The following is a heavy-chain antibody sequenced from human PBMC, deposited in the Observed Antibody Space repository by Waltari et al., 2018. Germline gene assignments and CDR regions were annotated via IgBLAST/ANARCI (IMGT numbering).Heavy chain of an antibody. CDR3: ATDIVGVSRDGFDM. CDR2: FDPEDGET. J-gene: IGHJ3*02. Sequence: QVRLVQSGTEVKRPGASVKVSCKVSGYTLTELSMHWVGQAPGKGLEWMGGFDPEDGETIYAQKFQGRATMTEDTSTDTAYMELSSLRSEDTAVYYCATDIVGVSRDGFDMWGQGTLVSVSP. CDR1: GYTLTELS. D-gene: IGHD1-26*01. V-gene: IGHV1-24*01.